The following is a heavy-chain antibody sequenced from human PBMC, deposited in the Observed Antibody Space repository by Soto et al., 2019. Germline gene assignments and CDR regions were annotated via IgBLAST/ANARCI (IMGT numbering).Heavy chain of an antibody. CDR3: AKAGATRYCSSASCPQGY. V-gene: IGHV3-23*01. CDR2: ISGSGGTT. J-gene: IGHJ4*02. CDR1: GFTFSSYA. Sequence: EVQLLESGGGLVQPGGSLRLSCAASGFTFSSYAMTWVRQAPGKGLEWVSDISGSGGTTYYADSVKGRFTISGDNSKNTMYLQVNSLRAEDTAVYYCAKAGATRYCSSASCPQGYWGQGTLVTVSS. D-gene: IGHD2-2*01.